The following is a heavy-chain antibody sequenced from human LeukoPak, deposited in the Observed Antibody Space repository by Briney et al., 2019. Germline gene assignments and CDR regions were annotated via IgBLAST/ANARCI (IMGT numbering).Heavy chain of an antibody. J-gene: IGHJ4*02. Sequence: SETLSLTCTVSGGSISSYYWNWIRQPPGKGLGWIGYIYYSGSTNYNPSLKSRVTISVDTSKNQFSLKLSSVTAADTAVYYCARARSWQYYFDYWGQGTLVTVSS. CDR2: IYYSGST. V-gene: IGHV4-59*01. CDR1: GGSISSYY. CDR3: ARARSWQYYFDY. D-gene: IGHD6-13*01.